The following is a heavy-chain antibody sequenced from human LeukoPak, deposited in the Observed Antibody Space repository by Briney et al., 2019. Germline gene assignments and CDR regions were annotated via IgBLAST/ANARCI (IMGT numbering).Heavy chain of an antibody. CDR2: ISGNGGST. Sequence: PCGSVRLFGAARGFGLDCRSMRWVRQSKRKGLEWVSLISGNGGSTYYADSVKGRFTISRDNSKNTLYLQMNSLRTEDTALYYCAKDIGPDPNGSDYWGQGTLVTVSS. V-gene: IGHV3-43*02. CDR1: GFGLDCRS. D-gene: IGHD1-1*01. CDR3: AKDIGPDPNGSDY. J-gene: IGHJ4*02.